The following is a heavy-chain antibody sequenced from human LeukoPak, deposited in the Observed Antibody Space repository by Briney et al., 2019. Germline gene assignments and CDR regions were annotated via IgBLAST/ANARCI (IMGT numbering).Heavy chain of an antibody. J-gene: IGHJ5*02. Sequence: ASVKFSCKASGYTFTSYAMDWVRQAPGQGLEWMGWINTNTGNPTYAQGFTGRFVFSLDTSVSTAYLQISSLKAEDTAVYYCARGGTYYYDSSGYNWFDPWGQGTLVTVSS. D-gene: IGHD3-22*01. V-gene: IGHV7-4-1*02. CDR1: GYTFTSYA. CDR3: ARGGTYYYDSSGYNWFDP. CDR2: INTNTGNP.